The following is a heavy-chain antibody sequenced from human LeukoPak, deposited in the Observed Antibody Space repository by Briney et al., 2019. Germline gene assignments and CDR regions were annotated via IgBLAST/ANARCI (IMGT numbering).Heavy chain of an antibody. CDR2: INHSGST. J-gene: IGHJ5*02. CDR1: GGSFSGYY. V-gene: IGHV4-34*01. CDR3: AGWTYCSGGSCYRDWFDP. D-gene: IGHD2-15*01. Sequence: SETLSLTCADYGGSFSGYYWSWIRQPPGKGLEWIGEINHSGSTNYNPSLKSRVTISVDTSKNQFSLKLSSVTAVDTAVYYCAGWTYCSGGSCYRDWFDPWGQGTLVTVSS.